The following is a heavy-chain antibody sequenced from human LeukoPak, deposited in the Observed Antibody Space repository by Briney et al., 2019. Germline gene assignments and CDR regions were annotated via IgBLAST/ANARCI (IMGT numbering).Heavy chain of an antibody. V-gene: IGHV3-20*04. J-gene: IGHJ4*02. CDR2: IIWNGGST. Sequence: PGGSLRLSCAASGFTFDDYGMSWVRQAPGRGLEWVSGIIWNGGSTVYADSVQGRFTISRDNAKNSLYLQMNSLRAEDTAFYYCARGSFVEYFFDYWGQGTLVTVSS. CDR3: ARGSFVEYFFDY. D-gene: IGHD5-24*01. CDR1: GFTFDDYG.